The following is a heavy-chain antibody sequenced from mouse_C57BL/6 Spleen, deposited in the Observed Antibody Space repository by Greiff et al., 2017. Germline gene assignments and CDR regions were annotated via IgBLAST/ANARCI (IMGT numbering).Heavy chain of an antibody. CDR1: GYSITSGYY. J-gene: IGHJ1*03. Sequence: EVKLLESGPGLVKPSPSLSLTCSVTGYSITSGYYWNWIRQFPGNKLEWMGYISYDGSNNYNPSHKNRITITRDTSKNQFFLQLNSVTTEDTATYYCARDGTMITTGDWYFDVWGTGTTVTVSS. D-gene: IGHD2-4*01. CDR2: ISYDGSN. CDR3: ARDGTMITTGDWYFDV. V-gene: IGHV3-6*01.